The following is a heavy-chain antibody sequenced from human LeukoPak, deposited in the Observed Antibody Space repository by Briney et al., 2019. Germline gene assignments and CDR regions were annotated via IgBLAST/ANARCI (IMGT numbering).Heavy chain of an antibody. CDR3: ARGFRVFDL. J-gene: IGHJ2*01. D-gene: IGHD2-21*01. Sequence: GGSLRLSCAASGFSFSSYSMNWVRQAPGKGLEWVSYISSTSAGIYYADSVEGRFTVSRDNSKNTLYLQMNSLRAEDTAVCYCARGFRVFDLWGRGTLVTVSS. V-gene: IGHV3-48*01. CDR1: GFSFSSYS. CDR2: ISSTSAGI.